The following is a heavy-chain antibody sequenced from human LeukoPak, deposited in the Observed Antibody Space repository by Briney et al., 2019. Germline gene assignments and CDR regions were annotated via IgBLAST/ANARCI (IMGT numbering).Heavy chain of an antibody. CDR3: ARPYFQWELRY. V-gene: IGHV1-2*02. CDR2: INPNSGGT. Sequence: GASVKVSCKASGYTFSGYYIHWVRQAPGQGLEWMGWINPNSGGTNYAQKFQGRVTMTRDTSISTVYMEVSRLRYDDTAVYYCARPYFQWELRYWGPGTLVTVSS. D-gene: IGHD1-26*01. CDR1: GYTFSGYY. J-gene: IGHJ4*02.